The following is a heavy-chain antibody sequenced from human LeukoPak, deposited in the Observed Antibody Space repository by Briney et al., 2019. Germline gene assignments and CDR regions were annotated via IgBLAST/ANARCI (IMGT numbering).Heavy chain of an antibody. CDR2: ISSNGGIT. CDR1: GFTFSNYA. D-gene: IGHD2-15*01. V-gene: IGHV3-64D*09. Sequence: GGSLRLSCSASGFTFSNYAMHWVRQAPGKGLEYVSDISSNGGITYYADSVKGRFTVSRDNSKNMLYLQMNSLRAEDAAVYYCVKDKYPVVVAATLDYWGQGILVTVSS. CDR3: VKDKYPVVVAATLDY. J-gene: IGHJ4*02.